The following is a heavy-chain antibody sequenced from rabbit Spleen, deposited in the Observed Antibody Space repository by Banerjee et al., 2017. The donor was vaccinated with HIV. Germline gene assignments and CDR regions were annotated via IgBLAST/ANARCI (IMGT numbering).Heavy chain of an antibody. CDR1: GFSFSSSDY. CDR2: IAGDTSGFT. CDR3: ARDTSSSFSSYGMDL. D-gene: IGHD1-1*01. Sequence: QSLEESGGDLVKPGASLTLTCTASGFSFSSSDYMCWVRQAPGKGLEWISCIAGDTSGFTYSATWAKGRFTCSKTSSTTVTLQMTSLTVADTATYFCARDTSSSFSSYGMDLWGPGTLVT. J-gene: IGHJ6*01. V-gene: IGHV1S40*01.